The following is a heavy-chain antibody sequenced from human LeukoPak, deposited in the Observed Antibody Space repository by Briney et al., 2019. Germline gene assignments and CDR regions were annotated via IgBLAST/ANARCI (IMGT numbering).Heavy chain of an antibody. CDR1: GGSISSSTSY. CDR3: ARHQEGSGGHAYYGMDV. Sequence: SETLSLTCAVSGGSISSSTSYWGWIRQPPGKGLEWIATIYYSGITYYNPSLKSRVTISVDTSKNQVSLKLSSVTAADTAVYYCARHQEGSGGHAYYGMDVWGQGTTVTVSS. D-gene: IGHD3-3*01. CDR2: IYYSGIT. J-gene: IGHJ6*02. V-gene: IGHV4-39*01.